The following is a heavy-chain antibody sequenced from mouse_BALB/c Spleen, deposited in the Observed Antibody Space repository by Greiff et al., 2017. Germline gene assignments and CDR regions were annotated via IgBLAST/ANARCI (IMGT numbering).Heavy chain of an antibody. D-gene: IGHD1-3*01. CDR2: ISSGGGST. J-gene: IGHJ2*01. CDR3: ARQLSYFDY. V-gene: IGHV5-12-1*01. CDR1: GFAFSSYD. Sequence: EVQVVESGGGLVKPGGSLKLSCAASGFAFSSYDMSWVRQTPEKRLEWVAYISSGGGSTYYPDTVKGRFTISRDNAKNTLYLQMSSLKSEDTAMYYCARQLSYFDYWGQGTTLTVSS.